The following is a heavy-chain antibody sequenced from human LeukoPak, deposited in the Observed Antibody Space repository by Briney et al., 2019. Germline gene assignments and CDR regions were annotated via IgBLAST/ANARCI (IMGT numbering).Heavy chain of an antibody. D-gene: IGHD1-26*01. V-gene: IGHV4-34*10. CDR2: ITDTGST. CDR1: GGSFSGYF. Sequence: SETLSLTCAVSGGSFSGYFWTWIRQPPGRGLEWIGDITDTGSTNYNPSLKSRITMSIDTSKNQFSLKLNSLTAADTAVYYCARVGGSFRLDAFDIWGQGQWSPSLQ. CDR3: ARVGGSFRLDAFDI. J-gene: IGHJ3*02.